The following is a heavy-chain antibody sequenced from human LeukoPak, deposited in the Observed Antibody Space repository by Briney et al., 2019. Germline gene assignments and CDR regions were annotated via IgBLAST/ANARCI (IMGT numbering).Heavy chain of an antibody. Sequence: GGSLRLSCAASGFTFSGSAIHWVRQASGKGLEWVGRIRNKANSYATEYAASVKGRFTISRDDSKDTAYLQMNSLKTEDTAVYYCTRHGGHYVESGGNGGFDPWGQGTLVTVSS. V-gene: IGHV3-73*01. CDR2: IRNKANSYAT. CDR3: TRHGGHYVESGGNGGFDP. CDR1: GFTFSGSA. J-gene: IGHJ5*02. D-gene: IGHD3-16*01.